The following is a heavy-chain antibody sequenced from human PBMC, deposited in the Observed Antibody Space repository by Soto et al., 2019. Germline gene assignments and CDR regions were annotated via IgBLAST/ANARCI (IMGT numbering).Heavy chain of an antibody. CDR2: VSGSGGST. Sequence: EVQLLESGGGFVQPGGSLRLSCAASAFTFSTYAMTWVRQAPGKGLEWVSSVSGSGGSTYYADSVKGRFTISRDNSKNALYLHMNSLRAEDTAVYFCAKSSATCSVISCFLPFALDVWGQGTTVTVSS. D-gene: IGHD2-15*01. CDR1: AFTFSTYA. J-gene: IGHJ6*02. V-gene: IGHV3-23*01. CDR3: AKSSATCSVISCFLPFALDV.